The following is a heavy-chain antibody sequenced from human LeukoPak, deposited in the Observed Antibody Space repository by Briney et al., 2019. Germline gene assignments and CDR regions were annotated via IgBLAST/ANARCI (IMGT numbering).Heavy chain of an antibody. CDR3: ARGLYYDFWSGYMVPFDY. J-gene: IGHJ4*02. D-gene: IGHD3-3*01. CDR1: GGSFSGYY. Sequence: SETLSLTCAVYGGSFSGYYWSWIRQPPGKGLEWIGEINHSGSTNYNPPLKSRVTISVDTSKNQFSLKLSSVTAADTAVYYCARGLYYDFWSGYMVPFDYWDQGTLVTVSS. V-gene: IGHV4-34*01. CDR2: INHSGST.